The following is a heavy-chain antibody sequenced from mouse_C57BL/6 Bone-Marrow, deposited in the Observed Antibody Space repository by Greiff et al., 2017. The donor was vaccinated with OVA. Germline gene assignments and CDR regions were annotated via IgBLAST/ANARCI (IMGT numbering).Heavy chain of an antibody. D-gene: IGHD4-1*01. CDR2: IYPRSGNT. J-gene: IGHJ2*01. V-gene: IGHV1-81*01. CDR1: GYTFTSYG. Sequence: QVQLKESGAELARPGASVKLSCKASGYTFTSYGISWVKQRTGQGLEWIGEIYPRSGNTYYNEKFKGKATLTADKSSSTAYMELRSLTSEDSAVYFCARKANWALYYFDYWGQGTTLTVSS. CDR3: ARKANWALYYFDY.